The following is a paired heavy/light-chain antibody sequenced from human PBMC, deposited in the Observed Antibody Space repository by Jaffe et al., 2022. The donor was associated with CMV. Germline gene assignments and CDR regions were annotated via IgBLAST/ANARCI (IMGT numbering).Heavy chain of an antibody. CDR2: IYYSGST. CDR1: GGSISSSSYY. Sequence: QLQLQESGPGLVKPSETLSLTCTVSGGSISSSSYYWGWIRQPPGKGLEWIGSIYYSGSTYYNPSLKSRVTISVDTSKNQFSLKLSSVTAADTAVYYCASGDIVDYGGNSYYYGMDVWGQGTTVTVSS. V-gene: IGHV4-39*01. J-gene: IGHJ6*02. D-gene: IGHD4-17*01. CDR3: ASGDIVDYGGNSYYYGMDV.
Light chain of an antibody. CDR2: AAS. Sequence: DIQMTQSPSSVSASVGDRVTITCRASQGISSWLAWYQQKPGKAPKLLIYAASSLQSGVPSRFSGSGSGTDFTLTISSLQPEDFATYYCQQANSFPHTFGGGTKVEIK. CDR1: QGISSW. CDR3: QQANSFPHT. V-gene: IGKV1-12*01. J-gene: IGKJ4*01.